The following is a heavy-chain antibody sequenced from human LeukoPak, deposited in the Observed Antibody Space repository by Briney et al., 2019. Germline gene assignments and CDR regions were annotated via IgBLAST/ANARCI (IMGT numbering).Heavy chain of an antibody. Sequence: SETLSLTCAVYGGSFSGYYWSWIRQPPGKGLEWIGEINHSGSTNYNPSLKSRVTISVDTSKNQFSLKLSSVTAADTAVYYCARGSATFYYTYYYYYYYMDVWGKGTTVTVSS. V-gene: IGHV4-34*01. CDR3: ARGSATFYYTYYYYYYYMDV. D-gene: IGHD3-3*01. J-gene: IGHJ6*03. CDR1: GGSFSGYY. CDR2: INHSGST.